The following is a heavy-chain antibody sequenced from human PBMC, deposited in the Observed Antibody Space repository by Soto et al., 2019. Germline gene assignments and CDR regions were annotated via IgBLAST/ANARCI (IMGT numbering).Heavy chain of an antibody. V-gene: IGHV4-39*01. Sequence: QLQLQESGPGLVKPSETLSLTCTVSGGSISSSSYYWGWIRQPPGKGLEWIGGIYYSGSTYYNPSLKCRVTISVDTSKNQFSLKLSSVTAADTAVYYCARHTPAISISDHWGQGTLVTVSS. CDR1: GGSISSSSYY. CDR2: IYYSGST. CDR3: ARHTPAISISDH. D-gene: IGHD2-15*01. J-gene: IGHJ4*02.